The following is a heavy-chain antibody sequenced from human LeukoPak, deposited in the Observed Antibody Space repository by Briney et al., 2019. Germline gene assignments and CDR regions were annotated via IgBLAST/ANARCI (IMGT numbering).Heavy chain of an antibody. V-gene: IGHV3-30*18. Sequence: GGSLRLSCAASGFTFSSYGMHWVRQAPGKGLEWVAVISYDGSNKYYADSVKGRFTISRDNSKNTLYLQMNSLRAEDTAVHYCAKGRGFDPWGQGTLVTVSS. J-gene: IGHJ5*02. CDR3: AKGRGFDP. CDR1: GFTFSSYG. CDR2: ISYDGSNK.